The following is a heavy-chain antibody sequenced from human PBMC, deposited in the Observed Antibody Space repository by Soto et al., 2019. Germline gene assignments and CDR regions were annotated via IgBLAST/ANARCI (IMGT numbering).Heavy chain of an antibody. D-gene: IGHD1-1*01. V-gene: IGHV1-69*08. J-gene: IGHJ3*02. Sequence: QVQLVQSGAEVKKPGSSVKVSCKDSGGTFSSYTISGVRQAPGQGLEWMGRIIPILGIANYAETFQGRVKITAGKPTSTDYMELSSLRSEDTARDYGARDKEGEELERHVDTFDIWGQGTMVTVSS. CDR1: GGTFSSYT. CDR2: IIPILGIA. CDR3: ARDKEGEELERHVDTFDI.